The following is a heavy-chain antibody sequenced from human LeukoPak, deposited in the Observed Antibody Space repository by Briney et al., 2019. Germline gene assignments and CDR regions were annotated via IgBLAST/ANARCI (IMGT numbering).Heavy chain of an antibody. D-gene: IGHD4-11*01. Sequence: PGGSLRLSCAASGFTFSIYAIHWVRQAPGKGLEWVAFIRNDGSDKYYADSVQGRFTISRDNSKNTLYLQMDSLKIEDTAVYYCARTTVTIDGFDYWGQGTLVTVSS. CDR1: GFTFSIYA. J-gene: IGHJ4*02. CDR3: ARTTVTIDGFDY. CDR2: IRNDGSDK. V-gene: IGHV3-30*02.